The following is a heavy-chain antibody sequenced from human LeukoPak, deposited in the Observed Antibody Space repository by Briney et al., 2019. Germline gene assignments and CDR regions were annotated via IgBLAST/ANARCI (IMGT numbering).Heavy chain of an antibody. Sequence: GSLRLSCAASGFTFSSYAMSWVRQAPGKGLEWVLAISGSGGSTYYADSVKGRFTISRDNSKNTLYLQMNSLRAEDTAAYYCASSVWFGDPYSKYWGQGTLVTVSS. CDR3: ASSVWFGDPYSKY. V-gene: IGHV3-23*01. CDR2: ISGSGGST. CDR1: GFTFSSYA. D-gene: IGHD3-10*01. J-gene: IGHJ4*02.